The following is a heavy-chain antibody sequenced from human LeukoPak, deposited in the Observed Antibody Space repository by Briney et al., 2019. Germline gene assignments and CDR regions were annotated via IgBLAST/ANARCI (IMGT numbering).Heavy chain of an antibody. D-gene: IGHD6-13*01. J-gene: IGHJ5*01. CDR2: ISASGGAT. CDR1: GFTFTFYA. CDR3: AKGYSNWYREGWFDS. V-gene: IGHV3-23*01. Sequence: GGSLRLSCAASGFTFTFYAMSWVRQAPGKGLEWVSTISASGGATFYAVSVKGRFTISRDNSNKNVYLQMNSPSAEDTAVYYCAKGYSNWYREGWFDSWGQGTLVIVSS.